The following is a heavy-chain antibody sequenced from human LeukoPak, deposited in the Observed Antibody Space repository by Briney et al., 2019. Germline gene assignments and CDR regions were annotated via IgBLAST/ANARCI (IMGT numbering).Heavy chain of an antibody. D-gene: IGHD3-22*01. CDR3: AAERHDSSGYYYFVY. CDR1: GFTFSSSV. V-gene: IGHV1-58*02. CDR2: IVVDSGNT. Sequence: TLVKVSCKASGFTFSSSVMKWVRQARRQRLEWIGWIVVDSGNTNYAQKFQERGTITLDMSTSTAYMVLSSLTSEDTAVYYCAAERHDSSGYYYFVYWGQGTLVTVSS. J-gene: IGHJ4*02.